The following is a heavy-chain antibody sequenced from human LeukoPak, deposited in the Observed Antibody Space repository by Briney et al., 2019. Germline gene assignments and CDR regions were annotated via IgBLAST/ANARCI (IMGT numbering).Heavy chain of an antibody. CDR2: ISGGGGST. D-gene: IGHD2-21*02. J-gene: IGHJ4*02. V-gene: IGHV3-23*01. CDR3: AKDSDVVVTATAFDY. Sequence: RPGGSLRLSCAASGFTFTSYSMNWVRQAPGKGLEWVSTISGGGGSTYYADSVKGRFTISRDNSKNTLYLQVNSLRAEDTAVYYCAKDSDVVVTATAFDYWGQGTLVTVSS. CDR1: GFTFTSYS.